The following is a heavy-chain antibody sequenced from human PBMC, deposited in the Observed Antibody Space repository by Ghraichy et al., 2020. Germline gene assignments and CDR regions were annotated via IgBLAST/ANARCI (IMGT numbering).Heavy chain of an antibody. CDR2: IYDSETI. V-gene: IGHV4-59*13. CDR3: ARSRILDF. CDR1: GGSISSYY. D-gene: IGHD2-2*01. Sequence: SETLSLTCTVSGGSISSYYWSWIRQPPGRGLEWIGNIYDSETINYNPSLKSRVTLSLDTSKNQLSLKLSSVTVADTAVYYCARSRILDFWGQGTLVTVSS. J-gene: IGHJ4*02.